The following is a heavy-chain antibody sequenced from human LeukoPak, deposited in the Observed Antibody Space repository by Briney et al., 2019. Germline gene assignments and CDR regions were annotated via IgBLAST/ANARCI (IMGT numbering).Heavy chain of an antibody. Sequence: GSLRLSCAASGFTFNNYAMSWVRQAPGKGLEWVSAISGSGGSTYYADSVKGRFTISRDNSKNTLYLQMNSLRAEDTAVYYCAKYGGYYYYGMDVWGQGTTVTVSS. D-gene: IGHD3-10*01. CDR1: GFTFNNYA. V-gene: IGHV3-23*01. J-gene: IGHJ6*02. CDR2: ISGSGGST. CDR3: AKYGGYYYYGMDV.